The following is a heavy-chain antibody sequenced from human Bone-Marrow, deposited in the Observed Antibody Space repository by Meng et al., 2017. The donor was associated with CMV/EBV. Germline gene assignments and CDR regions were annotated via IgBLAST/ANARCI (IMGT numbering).Heavy chain of an antibody. V-gene: IGHV1-46*01. Sequence: ASVKVSCKASGYPFTSYYMHWVRQAPGQGLEWMGIINPSGGSTSYAQKFQGRVTITRDTSTSTVYMELSSLRSEDTAVYYCARAPHYYDSSGYYAVYDYWGHGTLVTFSS. J-gene: IGHJ4*01. D-gene: IGHD3-22*01. CDR3: ARAPHYYDSSGYYAVYDY. CDR2: INPSGGST. CDR1: GYPFTSYY.